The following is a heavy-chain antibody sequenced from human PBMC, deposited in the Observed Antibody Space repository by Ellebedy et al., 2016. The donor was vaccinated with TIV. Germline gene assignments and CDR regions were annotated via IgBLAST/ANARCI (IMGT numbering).Heavy chain of an antibody. CDR2: IIPILGIA. J-gene: IGHJ3*02. D-gene: IGHD1-26*01. Sequence: ASVKVSCKASGGTFSSYAISWVRQAPGQGLEWMGRIIPILGIANYAQKFQGRVTITADKSTSTAYMELSSLRSEDTAVYYCARADLGWELLAPARAFDIWGQGTMVTVSS. CDR1: GGTFSSYA. CDR3: ARADLGWELLAPARAFDI. V-gene: IGHV1-69*04.